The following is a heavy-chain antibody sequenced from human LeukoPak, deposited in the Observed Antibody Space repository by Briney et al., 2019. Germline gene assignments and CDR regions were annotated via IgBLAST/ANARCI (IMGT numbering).Heavy chain of an antibody. CDR2: IRHDGSEK. CDR3: ADPPSDF. Sequence: GGSLRLSCAASGFPFSGSWMSWVRQAQGKGLEWVANIRHDGSEKYYLDSVKGRFTISRDNAKNSLYLQMNSLRAEDTAVYYCADPPSDFWGQGTLVAVSS. V-gene: IGHV3-7*01. CDR1: GFPFSGSW. J-gene: IGHJ4*02.